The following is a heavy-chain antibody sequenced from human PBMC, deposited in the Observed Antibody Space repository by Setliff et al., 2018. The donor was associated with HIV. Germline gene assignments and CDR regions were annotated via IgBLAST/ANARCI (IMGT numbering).Heavy chain of an antibody. V-gene: IGHV1-2*02. CDR1: GYLFTGYY. D-gene: IGHD3-10*01. CDR3: AREGSPIYYFDY. J-gene: IGHJ4*02. Sequence: ASVKVSCKASGYLFTGYYMHWVRQAPGQGLEWMGWINVNSGGTKYAQKFQGRATMTRDTSISTAYMEVSSLRSDDTAVYYCAREGSPIYYFDYWSQGTLVTVSS. CDR2: INVNSGGT.